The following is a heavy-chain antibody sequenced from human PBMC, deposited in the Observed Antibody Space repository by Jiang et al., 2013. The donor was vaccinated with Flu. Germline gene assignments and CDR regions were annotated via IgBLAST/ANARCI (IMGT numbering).Heavy chain of an antibody. CDR3: AHSSWDFWSGYYPDY. CDR2: IYWDDDK. J-gene: IGHJ4*02. Sequence: EWLALIYWDDDKRYSPSLKSRLTITKDTSKNQVVLTMTNMDPVDTATYYCAHSSWDFWSGYYPDYWGQGTLVTVSS. V-gene: IGHV2-5*02. D-gene: IGHD3-3*01.